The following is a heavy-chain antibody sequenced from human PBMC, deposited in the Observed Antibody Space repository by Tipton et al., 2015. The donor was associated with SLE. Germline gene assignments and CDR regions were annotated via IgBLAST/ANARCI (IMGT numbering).Heavy chain of an antibody. J-gene: IGHJ3*02. CDR2: IYHSGST. V-gene: IGHV4-30-2*01. D-gene: IGHD5-12*01. CDR1: GGSISSGGYS. CDR3: ARAPHVDIVASGGAFDI. Sequence: TLSLTCAVSGGSISSGGYSWSWIRQPPGKGLEWIGYIYHSGSTYYNPSLKSRVTISVDRSKNQFSLKLSSVTAADTAVYYCARAPHVDIVASGGAFDIWGQGTMVTVSS.